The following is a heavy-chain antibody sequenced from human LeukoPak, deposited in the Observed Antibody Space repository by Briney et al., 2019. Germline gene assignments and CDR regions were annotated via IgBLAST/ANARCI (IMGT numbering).Heavy chain of an antibody. CDR3: ARAPGYGGNSDY. CDR2: INPSGDST. D-gene: IGHD4-23*01. CDR1: GYTFTRYY. V-gene: IGHV1-46*01. Sequence: ASVKVSCKASGYTFTRYYIHWVRQAPGQGLEWMGTINPSGDSTSYAQKFQGRVTMTRDTSTSTVYMELSSLRSEDTAVYYCARAPGYGGNSDYWGQGTLVTVSP. J-gene: IGHJ4*02.